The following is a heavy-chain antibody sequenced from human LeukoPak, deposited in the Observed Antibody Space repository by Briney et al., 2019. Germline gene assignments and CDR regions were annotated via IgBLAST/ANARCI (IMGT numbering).Heavy chain of an antibody. CDR1: GGSLSSENW. D-gene: IGHD3-22*01. V-gene: IGHV4-4*02. CDR2: IYHSGNT. J-gene: IGHJ4*02. Sequence: PSETLSLTCAVSGGSLSSENWWSWVRQPPGKGLEWIGEIYHSGNTNYNPSLKSRATISVDKSARQFSLELSSVTAADTAVYYCATRGYYYDSSGLQPPFDYWGQGTLVTVSS. CDR3: ATRGYYYDSSGLQPPFDY.